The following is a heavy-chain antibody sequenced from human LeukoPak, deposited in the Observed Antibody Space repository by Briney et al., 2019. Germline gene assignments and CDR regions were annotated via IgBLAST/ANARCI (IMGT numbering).Heavy chain of an antibody. CDR1: GFTFSSYA. D-gene: IGHD3-3*01. CDR2: ICRNGGGI. CDR3: ARGHSRDYDFWSGYGTGDAFDI. J-gene: IGHJ3*02. Sequence: PVGSLRPSCAAPGFTFSSYAMHWVRQAPGKGLEYVSAICRNGGGIYYANSVKGRYTISRDNSKNTLYLQMGSLKAEDVAVYDCARGHSRDYDFWSGYGTGDAFDIWGQGTMVTVSS. V-gene: IGHV3-64*01.